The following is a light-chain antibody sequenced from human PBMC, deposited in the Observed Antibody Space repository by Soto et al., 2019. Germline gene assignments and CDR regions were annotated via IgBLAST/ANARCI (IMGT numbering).Light chain of an antibody. CDR3: QQYDNLPIT. CDR2: DAS. J-gene: IGKJ4*01. Sequence: DIQMTQSPSSLSASVGDRVTITCQASQDISNYLNWYQQKPGKAPKLLIYDASNLETGVPSRFSGSVSGTEFTFNISSLQPEDIATYYCQQYDNLPITFGGGTKVEIK. V-gene: IGKV1-33*01. CDR1: QDISNY.